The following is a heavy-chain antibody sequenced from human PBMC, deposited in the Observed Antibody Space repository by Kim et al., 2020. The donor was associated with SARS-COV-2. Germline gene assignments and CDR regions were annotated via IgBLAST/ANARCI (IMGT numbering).Heavy chain of an antibody. D-gene: IGHD3-3*01. V-gene: IGHV4-59*13. Sequence: SETLSLTCTVSGGSISSYYWSWIRQPPGKGLEWIGYIYYSGSTNYNASLKSRVTISVDTSKNQFSLMLSSVTAADTAVYYCARGAEWLSYEDYYGMDVWGQGTTVTVSS. CDR3: ARGAEWLSYEDYYGMDV. J-gene: IGHJ6*02. CDR2: IYYSGST. CDR1: GGSISSYY.